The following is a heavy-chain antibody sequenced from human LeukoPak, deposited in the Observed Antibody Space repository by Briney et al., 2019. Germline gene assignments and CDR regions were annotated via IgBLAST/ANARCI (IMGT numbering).Heavy chain of an antibody. V-gene: IGHV3-15*07. D-gene: IGHD3-22*01. CDR2: IRSKIDGGAT. CDR1: GFNVNNAW. Sequence: GGSLRLSCAASGFNVNNAWMSWVRQAPGKGLEWVGRIRSKIDGGATDYAAPVKGRFTISRDDSKNTLYLQMNSLKTEDTAVYYCTTDQRSWPYYYDSSGYYPYDYWGQGTLVTVSS. J-gene: IGHJ4*02. CDR3: TTDQRSWPYYYDSSGYYPYDY.